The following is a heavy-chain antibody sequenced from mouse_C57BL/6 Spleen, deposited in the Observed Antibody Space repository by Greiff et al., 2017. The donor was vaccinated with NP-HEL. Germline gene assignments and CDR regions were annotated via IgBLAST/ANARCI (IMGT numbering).Heavy chain of an antibody. CDR1: GYTFTSYW. D-gene: IGHD2-5*01. CDR3: ARTYSNYDAMDY. V-gene: IGHV1-53*01. Sequence: QVQLQQSGTELVKPGASVKLSCKASGYTFTSYWMHWVKQRPGQGLEWIVNINPSNGGTNYNEKFKSKATLTVDKSSSTAYMQLSSLTSEDSAVYYCARTYSNYDAMDYWGQGTSVTVSS. CDR2: INPSNGGT. J-gene: IGHJ4*01.